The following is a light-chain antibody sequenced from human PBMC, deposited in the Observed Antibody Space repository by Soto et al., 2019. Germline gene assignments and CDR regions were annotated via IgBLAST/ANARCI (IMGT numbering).Light chain of an antibody. CDR2: SNN. J-gene: IGLJ2*01. Sequence: QSVLTQPPSASGTPGQRVTISCSVISSNIGSNTINWYQQPPGTAPKLLIYSNNQRPSGIPDRFSGSKSGTSASLAISGLQSEDEADYYCAAWDDSLNGVVFGGGTKLTVL. CDR1: SSNIGSNT. CDR3: AAWDDSLNGVV. V-gene: IGLV1-44*01.